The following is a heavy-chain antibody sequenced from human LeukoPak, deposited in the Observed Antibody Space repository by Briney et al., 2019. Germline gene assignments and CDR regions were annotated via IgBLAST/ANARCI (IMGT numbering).Heavy chain of an antibody. CDR3: ARTRDGYTYAFDI. CDR1: GFTFSSYA. CDR2: ISGSGGST. V-gene: IGHV3-23*01. D-gene: IGHD5-24*01. Sequence: PGGSLRLSCAASGFTFSSYAMSWVRQAPGKGLEWVSAISGSGGSTYYADSVKGRFTISRDNSKNTLYLQMNSLRAEDTAVYYCARTRDGYTYAFDIWGQGTMVTVSS. J-gene: IGHJ3*02.